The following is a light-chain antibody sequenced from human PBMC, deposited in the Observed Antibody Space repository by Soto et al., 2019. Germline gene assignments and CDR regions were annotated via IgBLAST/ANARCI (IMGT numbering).Light chain of an antibody. V-gene: IGLV2-14*01. J-gene: IGLJ2*01. CDR1: SSDVGGYNF. Sequence: QSALTQPASVSGSPGQSITISCTGTSSDVGGYNFVSWYQQHPGTAPKLMIYDVTNRPSGVSNRFSGSKSGNTGSLTISGLQPEDEADYYCSPYTSSSTVVFGGGTKVTVL. CDR2: DVT. CDR3: SPYTSSSTVV.